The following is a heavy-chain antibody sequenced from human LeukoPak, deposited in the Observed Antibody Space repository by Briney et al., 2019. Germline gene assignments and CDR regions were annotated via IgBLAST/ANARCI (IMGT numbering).Heavy chain of an antibody. J-gene: IGHJ4*02. D-gene: IGHD2-15*01. CDR2: IIPIPGIA. CDR1: GYTFTSYG. Sequence: SVKVSCKASGYTFTSYGISWVRQAPGQGLEWMGRIIPIPGIANYAQKFQGRVTITADKSTSTAYMELSSLRSEDTAVYYCARGYCSGGSCRWGDWGQGTLVTVSS. CDR3: ARGYCSGGSCRWGD. V-gene: IGHV1-69*04.